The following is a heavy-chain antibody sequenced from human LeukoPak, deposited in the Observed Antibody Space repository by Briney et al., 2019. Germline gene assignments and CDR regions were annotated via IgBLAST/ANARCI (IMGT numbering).Heavy chain of an antibody. V-gene: IGHV3-48*03. D-gene: IGHD3-22*01. Sequence: GGSPRLSCAASGFTFSSYEMNWVRQAPGKGLEWVSYISSSGSTIYYADSVKGRFTISRDNAKNSLYLQMNSLRAEDTAVYYCARVRSHNYYDTWLDPWGQGTLVTVS. CDR2: ISSSGSTI. CDR1: GFTFSSYE. J-gene: IGHJ5*02. CDR3: ARVRSHNYYDTWLDP.